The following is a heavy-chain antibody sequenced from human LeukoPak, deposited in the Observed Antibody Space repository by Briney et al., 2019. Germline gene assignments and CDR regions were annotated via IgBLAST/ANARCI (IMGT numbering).Heavy chain of an antibody. CDR1: GFTFSSYS. J-gene: IGHJ4*02. Sequence: GSLRLSCAASGFTFSSYSMNWVRQAPGKGLEWVSSISSSSSYIYYADSVKGRFTISRDNAKNSLYLQMNSLRAEDTAVYYCAREPMVWRYFDYWGQGTLVTVSS. V-gene: IGHV3-21*01. D-gene: IGHD3-10*01. CDR2: ISSSSSYI. CDR3: AREPMVWRYFDY.